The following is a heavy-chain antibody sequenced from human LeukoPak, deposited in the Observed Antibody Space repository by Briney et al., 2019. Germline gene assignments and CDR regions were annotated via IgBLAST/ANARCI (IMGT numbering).Heavy chain of an antibody. Sequence: SETLSLTCTVSGGSISSGDYYWSWIRQPPGKGLEWIGYIYYSGSTYYNPSLKSRVTISVDTSKTQFPLTLTSATAADKAVYYCAKSIFDSGNVFWFDPWGQGTLVTVSS. V-gene: IGHV4-30-4*01. J-gene: IGHJ5*02. D-gene: IGHD3-16*01. CDR1: GGSISSGDYY. CDR3: AKSIFDSGNVFWFDP. CDR2: IYYSGST.